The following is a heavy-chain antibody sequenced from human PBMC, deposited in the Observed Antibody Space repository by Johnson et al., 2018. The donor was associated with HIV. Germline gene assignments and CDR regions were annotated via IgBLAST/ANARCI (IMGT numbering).Heavy chain of an antibody. CDR2: ISYDGSNK. J-gene: IGHJ3*02. D-gene: IGHD5-24*01. CDR3: ARALEGDAFDI. Sequence: QMLLVESGGGVVQPGGSLRLSCAASGFTFSSYAMHWVRQAPGKGLEWVAVISYDGSNKYYVDSVKGRFTISRDNAKNSLYLQMNSLRAEDTAVYYCARALEGDAFDIWGQGTMVTVSS. CDR1: GFTFSSYA. V-gene: IGHV3-30*04.